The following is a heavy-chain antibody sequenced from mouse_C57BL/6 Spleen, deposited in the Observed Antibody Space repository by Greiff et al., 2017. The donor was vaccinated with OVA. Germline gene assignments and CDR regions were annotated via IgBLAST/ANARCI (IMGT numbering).Heavy chain of an antibody. CDR2: INPSTGGT. J-gene: IGHJ4*01. CDR1: GYSFTGYY. CDR3: ARGGTLYAMDY. D-gene: IGHD3-3*01. V-gene: IGHV1-42*01. Sequence: EVQLKESGPELVKPGASVKISCKASGYSFTGYYMNWVKQSPEKSLEWIGEINPSTGGTTYNQKFKAKATLTVDKSSSTAYMQLKSLTSEDSAVYYCARGGTLYAMDYWGQGTSVTVSS.